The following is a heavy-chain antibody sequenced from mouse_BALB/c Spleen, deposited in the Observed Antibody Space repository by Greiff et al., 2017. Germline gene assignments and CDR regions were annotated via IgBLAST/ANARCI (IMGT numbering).Heavy chain of an antibody. J-gene: IGHJ2*01. Sequence: QVQLQQSGAELVKPGASVKLSCKASGYTFTSYYMYWVKQRPGQGLEWIGEINPSNGGTNFNEKFKSKATLTVDKSSSTAYMQLSSLTSEDSAVYYCTRARYRYDVYFDYWGQGTTLTVSS. CDR2: INPSNGGT. V-gene: IGHV1S81*02. D-gene: IGHD2-14*01. CDR3: TRARYRYDVYFDY. CDR1: GYTFTSYY.